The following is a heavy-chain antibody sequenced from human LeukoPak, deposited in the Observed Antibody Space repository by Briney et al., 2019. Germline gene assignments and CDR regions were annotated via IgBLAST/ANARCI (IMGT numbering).Heavy chain of an antibody. D-gene: IGHD1-1*01. J-gene: IGHJ5*02. CDR2: INPNSGGT. CDR1: GYTFTGYY. CDR3: ARAGTTGTMWYNWFDP. Sequence: ASVKVSCKASGYTFTGYYMHWVRQAPGQGLEWMGWINPNSGGTNYAQKFQGRVTMTRGTSISTAYMELSRLRSDDTAVYYCARAGTTGTMWYNWFDPWGQGTLVTVSS. V-gene: IGHV1-2*02.